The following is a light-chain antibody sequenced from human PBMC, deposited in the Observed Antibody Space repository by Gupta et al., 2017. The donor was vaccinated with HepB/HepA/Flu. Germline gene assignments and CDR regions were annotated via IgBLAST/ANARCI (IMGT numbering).Light chain of an antibody. V-gene: IGKV4-1*01. J-gene: IGKJ1*01. CDR1: QSVLYSSNNKNY. CDR3: RQDDSTPWT. Sequence: DIVMTQSPDSLAVSLGERATINCKSSQSVLYSSNNKNYLAWYQQKPGQPPKLLIYWASTRESGVPDRFNDSGSGSDFTLTIISLQGEDVAVYYCRQDDSTPWTFGQGTKVEIK. CDR2: WAS.